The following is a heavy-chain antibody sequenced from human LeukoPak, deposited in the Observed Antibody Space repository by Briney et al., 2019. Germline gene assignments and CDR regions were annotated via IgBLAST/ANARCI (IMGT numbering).Heavy chain of an antibody. CDR3: PRISLAEGLEF. D-gene: IGHD3/OR15-3a*01. V-gene: IGHV3-7*01. J-gene: IGHJ4*02. CDR1: GFTFSSYS. Sequence: GGSLRLSCAASGFTFSSYSMNWVRQAPGKGLEWVANINTDGTGKYYVDSVKGRFTVSRDNTKNSLYLEMASLKAEDTAVYYCPRISLAEGLEFWGQGILVTVS. CDR2: INTDGTGK.